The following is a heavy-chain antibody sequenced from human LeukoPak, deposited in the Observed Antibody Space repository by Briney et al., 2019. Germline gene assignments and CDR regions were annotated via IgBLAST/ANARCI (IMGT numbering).Heavy chain of an antibody. D-gene: IGHD1-26*01. CDR1: GYTFTSYG. Sequence: ASVKVSCKASGYTFTSYGINWVRQAPGQGVEWMGWISTYNGNTNYAQKLQGRVTMTTDTSTSTAYMELRSLRSDDTAVYYCARDFRSRNIVGATPDAFDIWGQGTMVTVSS. V-gene: IGHV1-18*01. J-gene: IGHJ3*02. CDR2: ISTYNGNT. CDR3: ARDFRSRNIVGATPDAFDI.